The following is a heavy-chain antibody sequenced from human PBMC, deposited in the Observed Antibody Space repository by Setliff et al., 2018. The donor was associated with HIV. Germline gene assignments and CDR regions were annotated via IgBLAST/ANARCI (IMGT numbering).Heavy chain of an antibody. J-gene: IGHJ4*02. CDR3: VKGRSGNHHW. Sequence: GGSLRLSCAASGFTFSGYGMHWVRQTPGKGLEWVAFIQSDGRNKYYADSVKGRFTISRDNSKNTQDLQMSSLRPEDTALYYCVKGRSGNHHWWGKGTLVTVSS. CDR2: IQSDGRNK. V-gene: IGHV3-30*02. D-gene: IGHD1-26*01. CDR1: GFTFSGYG.